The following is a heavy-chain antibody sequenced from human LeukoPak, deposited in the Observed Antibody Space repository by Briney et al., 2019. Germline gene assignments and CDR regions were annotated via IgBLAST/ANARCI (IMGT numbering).Heavy chain of an antibody. CDR3: ARDEWELLRSDY. Sequence: GGSLRLSCAASGFTLSSYWMSWVRQAPGKGLEWVANIKQDGSERYYVDSVKGRFTISRDNAKDSLYLQMNSLRAEDTAVYYCARDEWELLRSDYWGQGTLVTVSS. D-gene: IGHD1-26*01. J-gene: IGHJ4*02. V-gene: IGHV3-7*01. CDR2: IKQDGSER. CDR1: GFTLSSYW.